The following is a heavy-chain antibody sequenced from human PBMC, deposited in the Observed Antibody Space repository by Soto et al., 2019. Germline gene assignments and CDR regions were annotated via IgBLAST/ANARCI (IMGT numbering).Heavy chain of an antibody. V-gene: IGHV1-18*01. CDR2: ISAYNGNT. CDR1: GYTFTSYG. CDR3: ARDGPSATVYDYYGMDV. D-gene: IGHD4-17*01. J-gene: IGHJ6*02. Sequence: ASVKVSCKASGYTFTSYGISWVRQAPGQGLEWMGWISAYNGNTNYAQKLQGRVTMTTDTSTSTAYMELRSLRSDDTAVYYCARDGPSATVYDYYGMDVWGQGTTVTVSS.